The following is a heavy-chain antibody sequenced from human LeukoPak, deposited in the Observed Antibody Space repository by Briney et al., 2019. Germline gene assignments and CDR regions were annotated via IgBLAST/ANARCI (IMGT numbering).Heavy chain of an antibody. CDR1: GFTFSSYA. CDR2: IYSGGSP. D-gene: IGHD5-18*01. Sequence: GGSLRLSCAASGFTFSSYAMHWVRQAPGKGLEWVSVIYSGGSPDYADSAKGRFTISSDNSKNTLYLQMNSLRAEDTAVYYCAKARIQLWLRIDYWGQGTLVTVSS. J-gene: IGHJ4*02. CDR3: AKARIQLWLRIDY. V-gene: IGHV3-NL1*01.